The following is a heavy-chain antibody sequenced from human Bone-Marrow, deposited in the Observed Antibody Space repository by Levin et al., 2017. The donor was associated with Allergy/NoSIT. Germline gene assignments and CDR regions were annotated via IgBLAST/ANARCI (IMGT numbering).Heavy chain of an antibody. V-gene: IGHV3-30*03. CDR1: GFTFNSYG. CDR3: ARDRSTSWTIDY. Sequence: GESLKISCAASGFTFNSYGFHWVRQAPGKGLEWVAAIPYNGGSGFYAGSVRGRFTISRDDSKHIVYLQMNSLGTEDTAFYYCARDRSTSWTIDYWGQGILVTVSS. D-gene: IGHD6-13*01. CDR2: IPYNGGSG. J-gene: IGHJ4*02.